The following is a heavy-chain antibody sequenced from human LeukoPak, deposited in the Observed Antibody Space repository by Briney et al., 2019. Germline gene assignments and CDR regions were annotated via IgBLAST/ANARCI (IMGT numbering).Heavy chain of an antibody. CDR3: ASLGGTRFGELAY. J-gene: IGHJ4*02. D-gene: IGHD3-10*01. Sequence: ASVKVSCKASGGTFSSYAISWVRQAPGQGLEWMGGIIPIFGTANYAQKFQGRVTITADESTSTAYMELSSLRSEDTAVYYCASLGGTRFGELAYWGQGTLVTVSS. CDR2: IIPIFGTA. V-gene: IGHV1-69*13. CDR1: GGTFSSYA.